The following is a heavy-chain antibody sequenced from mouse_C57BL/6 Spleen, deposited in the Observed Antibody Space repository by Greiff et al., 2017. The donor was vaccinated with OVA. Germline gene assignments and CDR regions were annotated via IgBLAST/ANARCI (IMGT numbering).Heavy chain of an antibody. J-gene: IGHJ1*03. CDR1: GYTFTSYW. V-gene: IGHV1-52*01. D-gene: IGHD1-1*01. CDR2: IDPSDSET. CDR3: ARSYGSREGYFDV. Sequence: QVQLKQPGAELVRPGSSVKLSCKASGYTFTSYWMHWVKQRPIQGLEWIGNIDPSDSETHYNQKFKDKATLTVDKSSSTAYMQLSSLTSEDSAVYYCARSYGSREGYFDVWGTGTTVTVSS.